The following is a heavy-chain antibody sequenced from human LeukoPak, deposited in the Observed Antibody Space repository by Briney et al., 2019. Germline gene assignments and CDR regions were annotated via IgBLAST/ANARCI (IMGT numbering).Heavy chain of an antibody. D-gene: IGHD3-10*01. Sequence: SETLSLTCTVSGGSISSYCWSWIRQPPGKGLEWIGYIYYSGSTNYNPSLRSRVTISVDTSKNQFSLKLSSVTAADTAVYYCARHFGYFQHWGQGTLVTVSS. CDR3: ARHFGYFQH. V-gene: IGHV4-59*08. CDR1: GGSISSYC. CDR2: IYYSGST. J-gene: IGHJ1*01.